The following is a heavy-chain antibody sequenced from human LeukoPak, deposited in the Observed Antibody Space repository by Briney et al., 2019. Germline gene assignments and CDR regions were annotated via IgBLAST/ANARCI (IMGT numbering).Heavy chain of an antibody. CDR2: ISYDGSNK. J-gene: IGHJ4*02. D-gene: IGHD4-17*01. CDR1: GFTFSSYG. Sequence: SGGSLRLSCAASGFTFSSYGMHWVRQAPGKGLEWVAVISYDGSNKYYADSVKGRFTISRDNSKNTLYLQMNSLRAEDTAVYYCAKPTEMTTVFLPFDYWGQGTLVTVSS. V-gene: IGHV3-30*18. CDR3: AKPTEMTTVFLPFDY.